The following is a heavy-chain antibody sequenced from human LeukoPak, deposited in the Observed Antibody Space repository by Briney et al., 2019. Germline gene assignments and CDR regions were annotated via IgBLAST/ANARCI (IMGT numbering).Heavy chain of an antibody. Sequence: KSSETLSLTCTVSGGSISSSSYYWGWIRQPPGKGLEWIGSIYYSGSTYYNPSLKSRVTISVDTSKNQLSLKLSSVTAAGTAVYYCIPVVPGRDIVPENSWFDPWGQGTLVTVSS. CDR1: GGSISSSSYY. D-gene: IGHD2-8*01. CDR3: IPVVPGRDIVPENSWFDP. J-gene: IGHJ5*02. V-gene: IGHV4-39*07. CDR2: IYYSGST.